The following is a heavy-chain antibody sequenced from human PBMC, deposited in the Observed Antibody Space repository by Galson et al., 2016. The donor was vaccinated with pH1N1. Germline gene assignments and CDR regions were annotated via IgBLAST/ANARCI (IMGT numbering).Heavy chain of an antibody. D-gene: IGHD5-12*01. Sequence: SLRLSCAASGFTFTSYVMHWVRQAPGKGLEWVAVILYDGTNEYYADSVKGRFTISRDKTQSTVYLQMNSLRTEDTAVYYCARDSEYSGHEGFHWAQGTLVIVSS. CDR2: ILYDGTNE. V-gene: IGHV3-30*04. CDR3: ARDSEYSGHEGFH. J-gene: IGHJ4*02. CDR1: GFTFTSYV.